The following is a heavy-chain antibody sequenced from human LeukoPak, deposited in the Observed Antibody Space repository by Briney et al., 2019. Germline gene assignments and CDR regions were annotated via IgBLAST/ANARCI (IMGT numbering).Heavy chain of an antibody. V-gene: IGHV4-34*01. Sequence: PSETLSLTCAVYGGSFSGYYWSWIRQPPGKGLEWIGEINHSGNTNYNPSLKSRVTISVDTSKNQFSLKLSSVTAADTAVYYCARLYCSSTSCYARLYYYYGMDVWGQGTTVTVSS. J-gene: IGHJ6*02. D-gene: IGHD2-2*01. CDR1: GGSFSGYY. CDR2: INHSGNT. CDR3: ARLYCSSTSCYARLYYYYGMDV.